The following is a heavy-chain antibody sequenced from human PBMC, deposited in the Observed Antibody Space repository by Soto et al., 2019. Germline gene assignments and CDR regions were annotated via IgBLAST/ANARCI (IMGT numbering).Heavy chain of an antibody. J-gene: IGHJ4*02. CDR2: IYGGGNT. CDR3: VRGSSGLH. D-gene: IGHD3-22*01. V-gene: IGHV3-66*01. Sequence: VQLVESGGGLVQPGGSLRLACAASGFNVSTQYMSWVRQAPGKGLEWVSVIYGGGNTDYADAVEGRFIISRDNSKNTMSLQMNNRRAEDTALYGCVRGSSGLHWGQGTLVTVSS. CDR1: GFNVSTQY.